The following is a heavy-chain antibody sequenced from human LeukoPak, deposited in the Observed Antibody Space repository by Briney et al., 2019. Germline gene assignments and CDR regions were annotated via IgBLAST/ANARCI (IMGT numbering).Heavy chain of an antibody. J-gene: IGHJ4*02. CDR2: ISSSGSTI. D-gene: IGHD3-22*01. CDR1: GFTFSDYY. CDR3: ASRPYYDSSGYSFY. Sequence: GGSLRLSCAASGFTFSDYYMSWIRQAPGKGLEWVSYISSSGSTIYYADSVKGRFTISRDNAKNSLYLQMNSLRAEDTAVYYCASRPYYDSSGYSFYWGQGTLVTVSS. V-gene: IGHV3-11*01.